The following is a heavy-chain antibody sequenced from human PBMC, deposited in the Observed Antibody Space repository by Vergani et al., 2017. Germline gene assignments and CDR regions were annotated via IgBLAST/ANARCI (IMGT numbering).Heavy chain of an antibody. V-gene: IGHV4-38-2*01. CDR1: NSSINSNYY. J-gene: IGHJ4*02. Sequence: QVQLVESGPGLVQPAETLSLTCVVSNSSINSNYYWGWIRQSPGKRLEWIGSVSHSGSTFSNPSLKSRVTISVDKSKKLISLILNSVTAADTAVYYCVRDAINYDVLTGYYIGLDFWGQGTLVTVSS. CDR2: VSHSGST. D-gene: IGHD3-9*01. CDR3: VRDAINYDVLTGYYIGLDF.